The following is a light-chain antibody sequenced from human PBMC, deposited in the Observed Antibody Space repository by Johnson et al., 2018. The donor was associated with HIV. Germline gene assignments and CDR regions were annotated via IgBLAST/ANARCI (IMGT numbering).Light chain of an antibody. CDR3: GAWDSGLTAGV. V-gene: IGLV1-51*01. J-gene: IGLJ1*01. CDR1: SSNIGNNY. CDR2: DND. Sequence: VLTQPPSVSAAPGQRVTISCSGSSSNIGNNYVSWYQHLPGTAPKLLIYDNDKRPSGIPDRFSGSRSGTSATLGITGLQPGDEADYYCGAWDSGLTAGVFGTRTKVTVL.